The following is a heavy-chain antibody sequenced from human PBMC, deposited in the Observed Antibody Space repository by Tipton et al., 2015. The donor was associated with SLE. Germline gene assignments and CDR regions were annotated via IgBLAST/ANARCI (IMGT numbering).Heavy chain of an antibody. J-gene: IGHJ4*02. V-gene: IGHV4-31*02. Sequence: GLVKPSETLSLTCSLSGGSLRGTSYYWGWVRQSPGKGLEWIGYIHDSGATFYNPSLRSRSAISVDTSQNQFSLRLTSATAADTAIYYCARHPGASFDFWGQGILVTVSS. CDR2: IHDSGAT. CDR3: ARHPGASFDF. CDR1: GGSLRGTSYY.